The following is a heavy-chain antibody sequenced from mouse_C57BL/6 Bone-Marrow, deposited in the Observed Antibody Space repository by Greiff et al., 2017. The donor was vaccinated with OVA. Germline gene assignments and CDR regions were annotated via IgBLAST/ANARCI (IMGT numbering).Heavy chain of an antibody. D-gene: IGHD2-1*01. CDR2: IDPSDSET. V-gene: IGHV1-52*01. CDR3: ARDGNLFAY. CDR1: GYTFTSYW. Sequence: QVQLKESGAELVRPGSSVKLSCKASGYTFTSYWMHWVKQRPIQGLEWIGNIDPSDSETHYNQKFKDKATLTVDKSSSTAYMQLSSLTSEDSAVYYCARDGNLFAYWGQGTLVTVSA. J-gene: IGHJ3*01.